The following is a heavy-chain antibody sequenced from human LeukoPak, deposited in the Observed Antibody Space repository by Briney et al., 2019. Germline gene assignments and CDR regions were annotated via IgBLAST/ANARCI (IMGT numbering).Heavy chain of an antibody. CDR3: AREPHVLLWFGEFYFDY. Sequence: SETLSLTCTVSGGSISSGSYYWSWIRQPAGKGLEWIGRIYTSGSTNYNPSLKSRVTISVDTSKNQFSLKLTSVTAADTAVYYCAREPHVLLWFGEFYFDYWGQGTLVTVSS. CDR2: IYTSGST. CDR1: GGSISSGSYY. V-gene: IGHV4-61*02. D-gene: IGHD3-10*01. J-gene: IGHJ4*02.